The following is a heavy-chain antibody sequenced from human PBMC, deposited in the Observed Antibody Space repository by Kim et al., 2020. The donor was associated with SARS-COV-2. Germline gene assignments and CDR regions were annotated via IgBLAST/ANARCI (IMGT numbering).Heavy chain of an antibody. CDR2: ITTSGSNT. CDR3: ARDRSSGV. D-gene: IGHD3-10*01. Sequence: GGSLRLSCAASGFTFSGYSMNWVRQAPGKGLEWVSSITTSGSNTYYADSVKGRFTISRDNAKNSLYLQMNSLRAEDTAVYYYARDRSSGVWGQGTTVTVSS. V-gene: IGHV3-21*01. J-gene: IGHJ6*02. CDR1: GFTFSGYS.